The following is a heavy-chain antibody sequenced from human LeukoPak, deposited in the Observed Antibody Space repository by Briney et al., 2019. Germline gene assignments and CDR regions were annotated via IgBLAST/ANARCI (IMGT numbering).Heavy chain of an antibody. Sequence: GGSLRLSCAASGFAFSGYGIHWARQAPGKGLEWVTFIRYDGNTKYYADSVKGRFSISRDNSRNTVYLQMNRLSAEDTAVYYCAKEGDYYDRSGYYSDNYYYYMEVWGTGTTVTVSS. D-gene: IGHD3-22*01. CDR2: IRYDGNTK. CDR1: GFAFSGYG. J-gene: IGHJ6*03. V-gene: IGHV3-30*02. CDR3: AKEGDYYDRSGYYSDNYYYYMEV.